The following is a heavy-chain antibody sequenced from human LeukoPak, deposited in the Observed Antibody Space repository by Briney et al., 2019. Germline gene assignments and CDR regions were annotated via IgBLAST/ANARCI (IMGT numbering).Heavy chain of an antibody. Sequence: PGGSLRLSCAASGFTFNSNAMCWVRQAPGKGLEWVSLISGTGGTTYYADSVKGRLTISRDNSKNTLYLQMNSLRVEDTAVYYCAKDAHSGSYFDYWGQGILVTVSS. V-gene: IGHV3-23*01. CDR3: AKDAHSGSYFDY. J-gene: IGHJ4*01. CDR2: ISGTGGTT. D-gene: IGHD1-26*01. CDR1: GFTFNSNA.